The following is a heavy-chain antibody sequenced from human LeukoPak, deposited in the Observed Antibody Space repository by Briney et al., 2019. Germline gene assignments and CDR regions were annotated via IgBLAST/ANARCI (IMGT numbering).Heavy chain of an antibody. CDR2: INPNDGMT. CDR3: ARGHSNSRTWWFDP. D-gene: IGHD2-2*01. J-gene: IGHJ5*02. V-gene: IGHV1-46*01. CDR1: GYTFSGNW. Sequence: ASVKVSCKASGYTFSGNWIHRVRQAPGQGLEWMGIINPNDGMTSYAQRFRSRVTLTRDMSTSSVYMELSSLTSDDTAVYYCARGHSNSRTWWFDPWGQGTLVTVSS.